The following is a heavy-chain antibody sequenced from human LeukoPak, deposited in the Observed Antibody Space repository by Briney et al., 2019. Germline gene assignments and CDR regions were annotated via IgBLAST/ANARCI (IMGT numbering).Heavy chain of an antibody. Sequence: PGRSLSLSCAASGFTFDDYAMHWVRQAPGKGLEWVSGISWNSGSIGYADSVKGRFTISRDNAKNSLYLQMNSLRAEDTALYYCAKDPPLGYWGQGTLVTVSS. V-gene: IGHV3-9*01. CDR1: GFTFDDYA. CDR2: ISWNSGSI. CDR3: AKDPPLGY. J-gene: IGHJ4*02.